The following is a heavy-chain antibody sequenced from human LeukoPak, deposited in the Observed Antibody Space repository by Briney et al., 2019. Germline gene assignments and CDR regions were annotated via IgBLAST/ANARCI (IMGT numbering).Heavy chain of an antibody. J-gene: IGHJ5*02. Sequence: KTSETLSLTCAVYGGSFSGYYWSWIRQPLGKGLEWIGEINHSGSTNYNPSLKSRVTISVDTSKNQFSLKLSSVTAADTAVYYCARVIRGRWAYDYVWGSYLWFDPWGQGTLVTVSS. D-gene: IGHD3-16*02. CDR3: ARVIRGRWAYDYVWGSYLWFDP. CDR2: INHSGST. CDR1: GGSFSGYY. V-gene: IGHV4-34*01.